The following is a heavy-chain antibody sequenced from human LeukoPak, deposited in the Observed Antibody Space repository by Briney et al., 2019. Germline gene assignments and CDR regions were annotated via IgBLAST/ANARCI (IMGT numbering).Heavy chain of an antibody. D-gene: IGHD3-22*01. CDR2: INPNSGGT. J-gene: IGHJ3*02. V-gene: IGHV1-2*06. CDR3: ASSFTMIVVVVGAFDI. CDR1: GYTFTGYY. Sequence: ASVKVSCKASGYTFTGYYMHWVRQAPGQGLEWMGRINPNSGGTNYAQKFQGRVTMTRGTSISTAYMELSRLRSDDTAVYYCASSFTMIVVVVGAFDIWGQGTMVTVSS.